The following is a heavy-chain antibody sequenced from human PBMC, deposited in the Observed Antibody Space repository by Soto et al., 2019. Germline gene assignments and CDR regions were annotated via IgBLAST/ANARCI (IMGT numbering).Heavy chain of an antibody. Sequence: GGSLRLSCAASGFTFSGSAMHWVRQASGKGLEWVGRIRSKANSYATACAASVKGRFTISRDDSKNTAYLQMNSLKTEDTAVYYCTRHFPDYYDSSGYYIDYWGQGTLVTVSS. D-gene: IGHD3-22*01. CDR3: TRHFPDYYDSSGYYIDY. CDR2: IRSKANSYAT. CDR1: GFTFSGSA. J-gene: IGHJ4*02. V-gene: IGHV3-73*01.